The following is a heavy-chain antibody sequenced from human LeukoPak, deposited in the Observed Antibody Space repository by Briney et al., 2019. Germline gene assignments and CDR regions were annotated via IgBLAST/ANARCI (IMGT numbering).Heavy chain of an antibody. J-gene: IGHJ6*03. D-gene: IGHD5-18*01. CDR2: IYYSGST. CDR1: GGSISSSSYY. CDR3: ARLDGAMVTNYYYYYMDV. Sequence: PSETLSLTCTVSGGSISSSSYYWSWIRQPPGKGLEWIGYIYYSGSTNYNPSLKSRVTISVDTSKNQFSLKLSSVTAADTAVYYCARLDGAMVTNYYYYYMDVWGKGTTVTVSS. V-gene: IGHV4-61*01.